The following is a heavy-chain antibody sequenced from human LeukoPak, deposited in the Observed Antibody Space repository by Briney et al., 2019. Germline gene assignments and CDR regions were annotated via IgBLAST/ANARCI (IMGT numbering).Heavy chain of an antibody. Sequence: SETLSLTCAVYGGSFSGYYWSWIRQPPGKGLEWIGEINHSGSTNYNPSLKSRVTISVDTSKNQFSLKLSSVTAADTAVYYCARGRRNQRRHDYAVRWYFDLWGRGTLVTVSS. CDR2: INHSGST. J-gene: IGHJ2*01. V-gene: IGHV4-34*01. CDR3: ARGRRNQRRHDYAVRWYFDL. D-gene: IGHD4-17*01. CDR1: GGSFSGYY.